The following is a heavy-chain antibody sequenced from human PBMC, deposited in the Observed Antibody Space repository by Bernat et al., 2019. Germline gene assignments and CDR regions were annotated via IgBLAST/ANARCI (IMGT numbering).Heavy chain of an antibody. CDR1: GFTFSSYW. CDR2: IKQDGSEK. V-gene: IGHV3-7*01. CDR3: ASVFMTAAGLIDY. J-gene: IGHJ4*02. D-gene: IGHD6-13*01. Sequence: EVQLVESGGGLVQPGGSLRLSCAASGFTFSSYWISWVRQAPGKGLEWVANIKQDGSEKYYVDSVKGRFTISRDNAKNSLYLQMNSLRAEDTAVYYCASVFMTAAGLIDYWGQGTLVTVSS.